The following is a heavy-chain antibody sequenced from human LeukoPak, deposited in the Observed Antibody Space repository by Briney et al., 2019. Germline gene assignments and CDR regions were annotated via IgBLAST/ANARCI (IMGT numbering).Heavy chain of an antibody. V-gene: IGHV3-64D*06. J-gene: IGHJ4*02. D-gene: IGHD3-10*01. CDR2: ISSNGGST. CDR3: VKDGSGSYYTYYFDY. Sequence: GGSLRLSCSASGFTFSRYAMHWVRQAPGKGLEYVSAISSNGGSTYYADSVKGRFTISRDNSKNTLYLQMSSLRTEHTAVYYCVKDGSGSYYTYYFDYWGQGTLVTVSS. CDR1: GFTFSRYA.